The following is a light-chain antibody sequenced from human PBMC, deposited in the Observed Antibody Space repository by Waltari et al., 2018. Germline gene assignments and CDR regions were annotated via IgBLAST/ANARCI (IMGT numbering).Light chain of an antibody. CDR2: SDY. V-gene: IGLV1-44*01. J-gene: IGLJ6*01. Sequence: QSVLTQPPSASGTPGQRVTISCSGSSSNIGSHTVDWYQQVPGTAPKLLIHSDYLRPSGVPDRFSGSKSGTSASLAVSGLQSEDEADYYCAAWDDSLRENVFGSGTKVTVL. CDR3: AAWDDSLRENV. CDR1: SSNIGSHT.